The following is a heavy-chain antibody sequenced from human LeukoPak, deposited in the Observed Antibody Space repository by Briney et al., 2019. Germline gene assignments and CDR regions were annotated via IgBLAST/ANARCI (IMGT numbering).Heavy chain of an antibody. CDR3: ARDFKTNTWVKGVYYGIDV. V-gene: IGHV3-11*04. CDR1: GFTFSDYY. Sequence: GGSLRLSCAASGFTFSDYYMSWIRQAPGKGLEWVSYISSSGSTIYYADSVKGRFTISRDNAKNSLYLQMNSLRAEDTAVYYCARDFKTNTWVKGVYYGIDVWGQGTTVTVSS. CDR2: ISSSGSTI. D-gene: IGHD3-16*01. J-gene: IGHJ6*02.